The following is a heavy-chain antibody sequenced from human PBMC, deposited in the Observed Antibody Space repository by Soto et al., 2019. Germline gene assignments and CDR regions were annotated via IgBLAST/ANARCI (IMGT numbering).Heavy chain of an antibody. CDR2: ISSSGSTI. D-gene: IGHD6-6*01. J-gene: IGHJ6*03. CDR1: GFTFSDYY. Sequence: PGGSLRLSCAASGFTFSDYYMSWIRQAPGKGLEWVSYISSSGSTIYYADSVKSRFTISRDNAKNSLYLQMNSLRAEDTAVYYCARVAYSSSSYYYYYYMDVWGKGTTVTVSS. V-gene: IGHV3-11*01. CDR3: ARVAYSSSSYYYYYYMDV.